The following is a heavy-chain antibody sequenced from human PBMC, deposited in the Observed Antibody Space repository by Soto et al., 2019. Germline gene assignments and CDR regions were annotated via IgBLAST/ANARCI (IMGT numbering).Heavy chain of an antibody. CDR3: ARDKGGSSWFDP. V-gene: IGHV3-7*05. CDR2: INYDGSEK. Sequence: GGSLRLSCAVSGFTFSNYWMSWVRQGPGKGLEWVANINYDGSEKYYGDSVKGRFSISRDNAKNSVYLQMNSLRADDTAVYYCARDKGGSSWFDPWGQRTLVTVSS. D-gene: IGHD3-16*01. CDR1: GFTFSNYW. J-gene: IGHJ5*02.